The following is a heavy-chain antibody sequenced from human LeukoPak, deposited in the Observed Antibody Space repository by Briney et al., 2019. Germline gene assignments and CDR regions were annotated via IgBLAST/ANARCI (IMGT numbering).Heavy chain of an antibody. CDR1: GYTFTGYY. J-gene: IGHJ6*02. CDR3: ARGYSYGSDYYYGMDV. V-gene: IGHV1-2*02. D-gene: IGHD5-18*01. CDR2: LNPNSGGT. Sequence: ASVKVSCKASGYTFTGYYMHWVRQAPGQGLEWMGWLNPNSGGTNYAQNFQGRVTMTGDTSINTASMELSRLRSDDTAVYYCARGYSYGSDYYYGMDVWGQGTTVTVSS.